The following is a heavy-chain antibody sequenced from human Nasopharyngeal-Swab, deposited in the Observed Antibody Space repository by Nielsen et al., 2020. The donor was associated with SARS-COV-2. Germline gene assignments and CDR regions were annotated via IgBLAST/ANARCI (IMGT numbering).Heavy chain of an antibody. CDR2: IIHSGST. CDR3: ASVVVRGAHHDYYYYMDV. V-gene: IGHV4-34*12. D-gene: IGHD3-10*01. Sequence: GSLRLSCAVYGGSFSGYYWSWIRQLPGKGLEWIGEIIHSGSTNYNPSLKSRVTISVDTSKNQFSLKLSTVTAADTAVYYCASVVVRGAHHDYYYYMDVWGKGTTVTVSS. CDR1: GGSFSGYY. J-gene: IGHJ6*03.